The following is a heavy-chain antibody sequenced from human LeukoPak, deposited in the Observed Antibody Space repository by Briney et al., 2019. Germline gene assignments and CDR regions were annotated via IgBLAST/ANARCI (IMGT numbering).Heavy chain of an antibody. J-gene: IGHJ4*02. CDR2: ITSSSSYI. CDR3: ARDVFAWGTSPNFFDY. Sequence: GGSLRLSCAASGFSFSTYSMNWVRQAPGKGLEWVSSITSSSSYIYYADSVRGRFTISRDNAKNSLYPQMNSLRAEDTAVYYCARDVFAWGTSPNFFDYWGQGSLVTVSS. V-gene: IGHV3-21*01. D-gene: IGHD2-21*01. CDR1: GFSFSTYS.